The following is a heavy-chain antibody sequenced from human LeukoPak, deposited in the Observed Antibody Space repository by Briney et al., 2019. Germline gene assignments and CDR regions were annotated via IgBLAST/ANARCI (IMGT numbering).Heavy chain of an antibody. CDR1: GFTFSTYG. CDR3: ARDRDGSGSYFTYWFDP. D-gene: IGHD3-10*01. J-gene: IGHJ5*02. V-gene: IGHV3-30*05. CDR2: LSYDGSEK. Sequence: GGSLRLSCVVSGFTFSTYGRFAMHWLRQAPGKGLEWVAVLSYDGSEKKYADSVKGRFTISRDNSKNIVYLEMNSLRVEGTAVYSCARDRDGSGSYFTYWFDPWGQGTLVTVSS.